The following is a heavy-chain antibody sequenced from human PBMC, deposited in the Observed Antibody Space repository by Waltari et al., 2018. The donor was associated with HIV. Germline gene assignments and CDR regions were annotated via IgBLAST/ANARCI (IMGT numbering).Heavy chain of an antibody. CDR2: INHSGST. D-gene: IGHD1-20*01. CDR3: ARGGSITGTGYYGMDV. Sequence: QVQLQQWGAGLLKPSETLSLTCAVYGGSFSGYYWSWIRQPPGKGLEWIGEINHSGSTKYNPALKRRVTISVDTSKNQFSLKLSSVTAADTAVYYCARGGSITGTGYYGMDVWGQGTTVTVSS. J-gene: IGHJ6*02. CDR1: GGSFSGYY. V-gene: IGHV4-34*01.